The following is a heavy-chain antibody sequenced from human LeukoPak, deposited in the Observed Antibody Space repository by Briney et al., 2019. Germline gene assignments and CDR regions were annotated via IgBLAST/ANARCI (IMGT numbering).Heavy chain of an antibody. CDR3: ARGTYYDFWSGYYSYYYGMDV. CDR1: GYTFTSYD. V-gene: IGHV1-8*01. J-gene: IGHJ6*02. D-gene: IGHD3-3*01. CDR2: MNPNSGNT. Sequence: GASVKVSCKASGYTFTSYDINWVRQATGQGVEWMGWMNPNSGNTGYAQKFQGRVTMTRNTSISTAYMELSSLRSEDTAVYYCARGTYYDFWSGYYSYYYGMDVWGQGTTVTVSS.